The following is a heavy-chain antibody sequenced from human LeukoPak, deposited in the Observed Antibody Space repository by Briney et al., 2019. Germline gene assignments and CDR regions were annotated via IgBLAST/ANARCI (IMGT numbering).Heavy chain of an antibody. J-gene: IGHJ3*02. CDR2: IIPIFAAA. CDR1: GGTFSSYA. CDR3: ARHGGITIYGGAQPGGAFDI. V-gene: IGHV1-69*05. D-gene: IGHD3-3*01. Sequence: RASVKVSCKSSGGTFSSYAVSWVRQAPGQGLEWMGGIIPIFAAAKYAQKFQGRVTITTDESMSTAYMELRSLTSEDTALYYCARHGGITIYGGAQPGGAFDIWGQGTMVTVSS.